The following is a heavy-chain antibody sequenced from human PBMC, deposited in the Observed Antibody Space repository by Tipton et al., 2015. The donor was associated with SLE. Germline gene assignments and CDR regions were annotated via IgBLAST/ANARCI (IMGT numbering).Heavy chain of an antibody. Sequence: TLSLTCTVSGGSIRNYYWSWMRQPPGKGLEWIGDIDHSGVTHYNPSLKSRVTISRDTSGNQFSLNLSSVTASDTAVYFCTRAEFSSNWYMYWHFDLWGRGTLVTVSS. V-gene: IGHV4-34*01. CDR1: GGSIRNYY. J-gene: IGHJ2*01. CDR3: TRAEFSSNWYMYWHFDL. CDR2: IDHSGVT. D-gene: IGHD6-13*01.